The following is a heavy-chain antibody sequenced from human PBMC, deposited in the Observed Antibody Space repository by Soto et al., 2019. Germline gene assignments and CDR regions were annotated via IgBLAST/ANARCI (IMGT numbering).Heavy chain of an antibody. J-gene: IGHJ4*02. CDR2: ISYNSGSI. V-gene: IGHV3-9*01. Sequence: PGGSLRLSCAASGFTFDDYAMHWVRQAPGKGLEWVAGISYNSGSIGYADSVKGRFTISRDNSKNTLYLQMNSLRAEDTAVYYCARGRLPSSSVYWGQGTLVTVSS. CDR3: ARGRLPSSSVY. CDR1: GFTFDDYA. D-gene: IGHD6-6*01.